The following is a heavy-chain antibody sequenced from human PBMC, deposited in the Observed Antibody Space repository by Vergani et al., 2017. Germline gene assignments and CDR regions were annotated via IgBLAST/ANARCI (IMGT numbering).Heavy chain of an antibody. Sequence: EVQLVESGGGLVQPGGSLRLSCAASGFTFSSYEMNWVRQAPGKGLEWVSYISSSGSTIYYADSVKGRFTISRDNAKNTLYLQMNSLRAEDTAVYYCAAGPYYYYWSNDYWGQGTLVTVSS. V-gene: IGHV3-48*03. CDR2: ISSSGSTI. D-gene: IGHD3-3*01. J-gene: IGHJ4*02. CDR3: AAGPYYYYWSNDY. CDR1: GFTFSSYE.